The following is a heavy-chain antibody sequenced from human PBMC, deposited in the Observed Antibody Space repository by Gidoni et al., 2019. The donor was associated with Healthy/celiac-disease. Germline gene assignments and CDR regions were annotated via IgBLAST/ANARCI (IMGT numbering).Heavy chain of an antibody. J-gene: IGHJ4*02. CDR2: ISGSGGST. CDR1: GFTFSSYA. D-gene: IGHD2-8*01. Sequence: EVQLLESGGGLVQPGGSLRLSCAASGFTFSSYAMSWVRQAPEKGLEWVSAISGSGGSTYYADSVKGRFTISRDNSKNTLYLQMNSLRAEDTAVYYCAKGRYCTNGVCIGLDYWGQGTLVTVSS. CDR3: AKGRYCTNGVCIGLDY. V-gene: IGHV3-23*01.